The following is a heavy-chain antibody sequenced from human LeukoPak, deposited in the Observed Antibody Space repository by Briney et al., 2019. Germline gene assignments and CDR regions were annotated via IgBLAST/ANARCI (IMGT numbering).Heavy chain of an antibody. D-gene: IGHD3-22*01. V-gene: IGHV1-2*02. CDR1: GYTFTGYY. Sequence: ASVTVSCKASGYTFTGYYMHWVRQAPGQGLEWMGWINPNSGGTNYAQKFHGRVTMTRDTSISTAYMELSRLRSDDTAVYYCARDGSNYYDSSGYHNWFDPWGQGTLVTVSS. J-gene: IGHJ5*02. CDR3: ARDGSNYYDSSGYHNWFDP. CDR2: INPNSGGT.